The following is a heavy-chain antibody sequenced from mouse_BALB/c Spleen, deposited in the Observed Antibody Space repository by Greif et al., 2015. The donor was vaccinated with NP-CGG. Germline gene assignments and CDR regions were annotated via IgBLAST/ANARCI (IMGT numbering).Heavy chain of an antibody. Sequence: VQLKDSGGGLVQPGGSRKLSCAASGFTFSDYGMAWVRQAPGKGPEWVAFISNLAYSIYYADTVTGRFTISRENAKNTLYLEMSSLRSEDTAMYYCARDYYGSSYWYFDVWGAGTTVTVSS. CDR1: GFTFSDYG. CDR2: ISNLAYSI. CDR3: ARDYYGSSYWYFDV. V-gene: IGHV5-15*02. J-gene: IGHJ1*01. D-gene: IGHD1-1*01.